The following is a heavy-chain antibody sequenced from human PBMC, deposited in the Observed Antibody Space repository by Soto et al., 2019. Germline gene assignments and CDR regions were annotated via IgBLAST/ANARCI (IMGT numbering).Heavy chain of an antibody. CDR1: GYTFTSYD. CDR3: AREHSSSWRFDY. Sequence: QVQLVQSGAEVKKPGASVKVSCKASGYTFTSYDINWVRQATGQGLEWMGWMNPNSGNTGDAQKFQGRVTMTRNTSISTAYMELSSLRSEDTAVYSCAREHSSSWRFDYWGQGTLVTVSS. CDR2: MNPNSGNT. J-gene: IGHJ4*02. D-gene: IGHD6-13*01. V-gene: IGHV1-8*01.